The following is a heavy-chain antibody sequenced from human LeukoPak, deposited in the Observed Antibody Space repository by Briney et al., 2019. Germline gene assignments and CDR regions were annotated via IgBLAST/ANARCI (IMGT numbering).Heavy chain of an antibody. CDR1: GFTFSSYS. V-gene: IGHV3-21*01. J-gene: IGHJ4*02. Sequence: EGSLRLSCAASGFTFSSYSMNWVRQAPRKGLEWVSSISSSSSYIYYADSVKGRFTISRDNAKNSLYLQMNSLRAEDTAVYYCARARGRTTRHWGQGTLVTVSS. CDR2: ISSSSSYI. D-gene: IGHD2/OR15-2a*01. CDR3: ARARGRTTRH.